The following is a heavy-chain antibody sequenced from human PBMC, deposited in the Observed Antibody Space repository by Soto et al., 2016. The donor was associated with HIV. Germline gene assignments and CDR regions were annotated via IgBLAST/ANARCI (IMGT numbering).Heavy chain of an antibody. V-gene: IGHV4-34*01. Sequence: QVHLQQWGTGLLKPSETLSLTCAVYGGSFSGYFWSWIRQPPGKGLEWIGEIDHSGSTSYNPSLKSRVTTAVDTSKNQFSLKLTSVTDADTAVYYCARHVGLSAGXQDYLIPWGLGNLVTVS. J-gene: IGHJ4*03. CDR1: GGSFSGYF. CDR2: IDHSGST. CDR3: ARHVGLSAGXQDYLIP. D-gene: IGHD3-10*01.